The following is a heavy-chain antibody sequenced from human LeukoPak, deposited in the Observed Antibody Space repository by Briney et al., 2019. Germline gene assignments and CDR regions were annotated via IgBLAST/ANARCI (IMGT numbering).Heavy chain of an antibody. CDR3: ATSYYDSSGYYYKAEYFQH. Sequence: ASVKVSCKTSGYTFTDYGISWVRQAPEQGLEWMGWISAYNGNTNYARNLQGKVTMTTDTSTRTAYMELRSLRSDDTAVYFCATSYYDSSGYYYKAEYFQHWGQGTLVTVS. CDR1: GYTFTDYG. D-gene: IGHD3-22*01. J-gene: IGHJ1*01. V-gene: IGHV1-18*01. CDR2: ISAYNGNT.